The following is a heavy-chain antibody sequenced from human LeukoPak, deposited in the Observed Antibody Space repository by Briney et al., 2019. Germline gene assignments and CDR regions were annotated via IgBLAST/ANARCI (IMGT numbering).Heavy chain of an antibody. CDR1: GGSISSSSYY. CDR3: ARPVRYYDSSGYYYYFDY. J-gene: IGHJ4*02. V-gene: IGHV4-39*01. CDR2: IYYSGST. Sequence: SETLSLTCTVSGGSISSSSYYWGWIRQPPGKGLECIGNIYYSGSTYYNPSLKSRVTISVDTSKNQFSLKLSSVTAADTAVYYCARPVRYYDSSGYYYYFDYWSQGTLVTVSS. D-gene: IGHD3-22*01.